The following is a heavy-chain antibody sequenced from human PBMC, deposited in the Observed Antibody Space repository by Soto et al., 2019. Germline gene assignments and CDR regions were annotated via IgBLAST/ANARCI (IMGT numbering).Heavy chain of an antibody. D-gene: IGHD2-15*01. V-gene: IGHV4-59*01. CDR3: ARGGGTYCVGGTANTYMDIHT. CDR1: GGSITRDY. J-gene: IGHJ5*02. CDR2: IYYTGSI. Sequence: SETLSLTCTGSGGSITRDYWTWSRQPPGKGLEWIGHIYYTGSIAYNASLRSRITISLDPSKTHFSLKLSSVTAADAAVYFCARGGGTYCVGGTANTYMDIHTLGVGILVTVSP.